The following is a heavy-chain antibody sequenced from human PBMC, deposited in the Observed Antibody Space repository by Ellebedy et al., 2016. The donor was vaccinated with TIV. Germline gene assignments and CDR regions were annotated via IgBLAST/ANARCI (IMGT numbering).Heavy chain of an antibody. CDR2: ISYSGST. J-gene: IGHJ4*03. CDR3: ARVATGSSFES. Sequence: MPSETLSLTCAVSGDSMTSNYYWGWIRQPPGKGLEWIGSISYSGSTYYNSSLQSRVTISVDTSKSQFSLKLRSVTAADSAIYYCARVATGSSFESWGPGTLVTVSS. CDR1: GDSMTSNYY. D-gene: IGHD2-15*01. V-gene: IGHV4-39*07.